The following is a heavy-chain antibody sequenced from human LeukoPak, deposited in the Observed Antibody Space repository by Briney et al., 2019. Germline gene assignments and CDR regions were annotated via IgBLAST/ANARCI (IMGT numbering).Heavy chain of an antibody. CDR2: INANSGST. D-gene: IGHD2-8*02. CDR3: AREGLGDCTGNSCPNGRGY. CDR1: GGTFSSYA. V-gene: IGHV1-46*01. J-gene: IGHJ4*02. Sequence: ASVKVSCKASGGTFSSYAISWVRQAPGQGLEWMGIINANSGSTMYAQNFQGRVTITRDTSTSTIYMELSSLRSEDTAVYYCAREGLGDCTGNSCPNGRGYWGQGTLVTVSS.